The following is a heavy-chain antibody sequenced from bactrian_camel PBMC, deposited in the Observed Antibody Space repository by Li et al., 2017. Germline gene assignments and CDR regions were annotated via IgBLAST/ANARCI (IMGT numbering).Heavy chain of an antibody. CDR2: IDSNGRT. D-gene: IGHD5*01. CDR1: GYTYSSYSNYC. V-gene: IGHV3S26*01. Sequence: VQLVESGGGSVQAGGSLRLSCAASGYTYSSYSNYCIAWFRQAPGKEREGVATIDSNGRTSYADSVKGRFTISKDNAVNTLYLQMNSLTREDSAMYYCTRETQWVGYHEFAEYWGQGTQVTVS. J-gene: IGHJ4*01. CDR3: TRETQWVGYHEFAEY.